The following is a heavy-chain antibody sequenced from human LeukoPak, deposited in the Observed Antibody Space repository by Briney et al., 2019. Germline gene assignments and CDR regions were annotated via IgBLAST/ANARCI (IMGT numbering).Heavy chain of an antibody. D-gene: IGHD3-16*02. J-gene: IGHJ5*02. CDR1: GGSVSSGSYY. CDR3: ARDQANYDYVWGSYRSLGFDP. Sequence: PSETLSLTCTVSGGSVSSGSYYWSWIRQPPGKGLGWIGYIYYSGSTNYNPSLKSRVTISVDTSKNQFSLKLSSVTAADTAVYYCARDQANYDYVWGSYRSLGFDPWGQGTLVTVSS. V-gene: IGHV4-61*01. CDR2: IYYSGST.